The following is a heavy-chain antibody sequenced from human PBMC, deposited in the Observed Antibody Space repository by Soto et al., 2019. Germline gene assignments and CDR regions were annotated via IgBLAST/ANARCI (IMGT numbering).Heavy chain of an antibody. J-gene: IGHJ6*03. V-gene: IGHV3-30*18. CDR3: AKDLVSDFWSGYPTYMDV. D-gene: IGHD3-3*01. CDR2: ISSDGSNK. Sequence: PGGSLRLSCAASGFTFSSFGIHWVRQVPGKGLEWVAVISSDGSNKYYADSVKGRFTMPRDNSKNTLYVQMNSLRAEDTAVYYCAKDLVSDFWSGYPTYMDVWGKGTTVTVSS. CDR1: GFTFSSFG.